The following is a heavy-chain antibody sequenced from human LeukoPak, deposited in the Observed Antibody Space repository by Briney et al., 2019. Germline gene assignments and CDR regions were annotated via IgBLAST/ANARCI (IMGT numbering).Heavy chain of an antibody. CDR3: ARDVSYYYGMDV. J-gene: IGHJ6*02. V-gene: IGHV1-69*04. CDR2: IIPILGIA. CDR1: GGTFSSYA. Sequence: GASVKVSCKASGGTFSSYAIGWVRQAPGQGLEWMGRIIPILGIANYAQKFQGRVTITADKSTSTAYMELSSLRSEDTAVYYCARDVSYYYGMDVWGQGTTVTVSS.